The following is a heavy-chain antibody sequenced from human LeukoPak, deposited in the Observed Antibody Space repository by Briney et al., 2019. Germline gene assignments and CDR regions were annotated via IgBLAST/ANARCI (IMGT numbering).Heavy chain of an antibody. CDR1: GGSISSYY. CDR2: IYYSGST. J-gene: IGHJ4*02. V-gene: IGHV4-59*08. Sequence: SETLSLTCTVSGGSISSYYWSWIRQPPGKGLEWIGYIYYSGSTYYNPSLKSRVTISIDTSKNQFSLKLRSVTATDTAVYYCARVRRSRLAELDYWGQGTLVTVSS. D-gene: IGHD3-16*01. CDR3: ARVRRSRLAELDY.